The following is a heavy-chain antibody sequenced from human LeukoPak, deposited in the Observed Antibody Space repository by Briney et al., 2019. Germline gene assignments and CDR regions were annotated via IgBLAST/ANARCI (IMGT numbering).Heavy chain of an antibody. CDR3: ARVPGRVGSSGWYGDY. Sequence: PGRSLRLSCAASGFTFSSYGMHWVRQAPGKGLEWVAVISYDGSNKYYADSVKGRFTISRDNSKNTLYLQMNSLRAEDTAVYYCARVPGRVGSSGWYGDYWGQGTLVTVSS. CDR2: ISYDGSNK. V-gene: IGHV3-30*03. J-gene: IGHJ4*02. CDR1: GFTFSSYG. D-gene: IGHD6-19*01.